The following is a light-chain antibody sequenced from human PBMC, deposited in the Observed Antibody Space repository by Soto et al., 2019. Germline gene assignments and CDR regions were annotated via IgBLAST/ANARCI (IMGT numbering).Light chain of an antibody. CDR2: DAS. CDR1: QSVSSSY. V-gene: IGKV3-20*01. CDR3: QQYGSWPTT. Sequence: EIVLTQSPGTLSLSPGERATLSCRASQSVSSSYLAWYQQKPGQAPRLLIYDASSRATGIPDRFSGSGSGTDFTLTISRLKSEDFAVYYCQQYGSWPTTFGQGKKLEIK. J-gene: IGKJ2*01.